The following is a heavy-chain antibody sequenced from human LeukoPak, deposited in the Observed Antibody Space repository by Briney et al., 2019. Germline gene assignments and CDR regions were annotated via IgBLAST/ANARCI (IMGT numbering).Heavy chain of an antibody. CDR3: ARFYCTGDSDSCYAMDV. D-gene: IGHD2-8*02. V-gene: IGHV3-53*01. J-gene: IGHJ6*02. CDR1: RFTVSSNY. Sequence: GSLRLSCAASRFTVSSNYFIWVRQAPGKGLEWVSVISRGGDTYYAESVKGRFTISRDNSKNTLYLQMNNLRVEDTAVYYCARFYCTGDSDSCYAMDVWGQGTTVTVSS. CDR2: ISRGGDT.